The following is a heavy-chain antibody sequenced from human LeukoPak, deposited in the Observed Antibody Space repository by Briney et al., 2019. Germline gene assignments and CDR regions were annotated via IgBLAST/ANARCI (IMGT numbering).Heavy chain of an antibody. CDR1: GGSFSGYY. CDR3: ARGRLRHMDV. CDR2: INHSGST. J-gene: IGHJ6*02. V-gene: IGHV4-34*01. D-gene: IGHD4-17*01. Sequence: SETLSLTCAVYGGSFSGYYWSWIRQPPGKGLEWIGEINHSGSTYYNPSLKSRVTISVDRSKNQFSLKLSSVTAADTAVYYCARGRLRHMDVWGQGTTVTVSS.